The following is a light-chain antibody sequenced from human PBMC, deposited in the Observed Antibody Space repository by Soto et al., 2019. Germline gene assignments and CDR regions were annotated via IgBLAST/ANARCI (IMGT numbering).Light chain of an antibody. CDR3: QQYNVRPLT. CDR1: QDIRSN. CDR2: GAS. V-gene: IGKV3-15*01. Sequence: EIVMTQSPATLSVSPGERVTLSCWASQDIRSNLAWYQQKPGQPPRLLIYGASTRATGVPARFSGSGSGTEFTLTTSSLQTEDFAFHYCQQYNVRPLTFGGGTKVEIK. J-gene: IGKJ4*01.